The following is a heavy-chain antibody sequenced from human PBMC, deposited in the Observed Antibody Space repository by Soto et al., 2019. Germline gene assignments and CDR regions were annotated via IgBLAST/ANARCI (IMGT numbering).Heavy chain of an antibody. D-gene: IGHD4-17*01. CDR3: ANSLTTVTPGY. V-gene: IGHV3-48*01. J-gene: IGHJ4*02. Sequence: EVQLVESGGGLVQPGGSLRLSCAASGFTFSSYSMNWVRQAPGKGLEWVSYISNSSSTISHADSVRGRFTISRDNAKNSLYLQMNSLRAEDTAVYYCANSLTTVTPGYWGQGTLVTVSS. CDR1: GFTFSSYS. CDR2: ISNSSSTI.